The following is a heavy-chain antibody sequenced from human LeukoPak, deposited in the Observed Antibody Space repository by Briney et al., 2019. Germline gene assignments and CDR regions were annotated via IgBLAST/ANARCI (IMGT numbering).Heavy chain of an antibody. CDR1: GGSISSYY. D-gene: IGHD5-18*01. J-gene: IGHJ4*02. V-gene: IGHV4-59*08. CDR2: IYYSGST. CDR3: ARRGGYSYGYFDY. Sequence: SQTLSLTCTVSGGSISSYYWSWIRQPPGKGLEWIGYIYYSGSTNYNPSLKSRVTISVDTSKNQFSLKLSSVTAADTAVYYCARRGGYSYGYFDYWGQGTLVTVSS.